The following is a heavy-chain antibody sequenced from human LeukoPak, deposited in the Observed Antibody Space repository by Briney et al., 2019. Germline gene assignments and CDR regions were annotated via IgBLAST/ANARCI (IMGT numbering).Heavy chain of an antibody. CDR3: ARARGYGSIPVLTFDY. V-gene: IGHV1-69*13. CDR2: IIPIFGTA. Sequence: SVKVSCKASGGTFSSYAISWVRQAPGQGLEWMGGIIPIFGTANYAQKFQGRVTITADESTSTAYMELSSLRSEDTAVYYCARARGYGSIPVLTFDYWGQGTLVTVSS. D-gene: IGHD3-22*01. J-gene: IGHJ4*02. CDR1: GGTFSSYA.